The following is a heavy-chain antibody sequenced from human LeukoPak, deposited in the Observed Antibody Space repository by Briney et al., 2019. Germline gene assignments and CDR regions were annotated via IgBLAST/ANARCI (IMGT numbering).Heavy chain of an antibody. CDR1: GGSLIGYY. CDR3: ARARSGWYFEY. V-gene: IGHV4-4*07. CDR2: ISSSGST. D-gene: IGHD6-19*01. Sequence: SETLSSTCTISGGSLIGYYWTWIRQPAGKGLEWIGRISSSGSTNYNPSLKSRVTMSVDTSKNQVSLRLSSVTAADTAVYYCARARSGWYFEYWGKGNLVTVSS. J-gene: IGHJ4*02.